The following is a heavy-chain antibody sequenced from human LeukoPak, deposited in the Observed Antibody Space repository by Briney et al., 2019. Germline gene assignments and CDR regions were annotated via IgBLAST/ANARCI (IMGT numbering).Heavy chain of an antibody. J-gene: IGHJ5*02. V-gene: IGHV4-59*01. D-gene: IGHD3-10*01. CDR3: ARGGPYGSGNWCDP. CDR2: IYYTGST. Sequence: SETLSLTCTASGVTIMTYYWTWIRQPPGKGLEWIGYIYYTGSTNYNPSLKSRVTISVDTSNNQFSLKLSSMTAADTAVYYCARGGPYGSGNWCDPWGQGTLVTVSS. CDR1: GVTIMTYY.